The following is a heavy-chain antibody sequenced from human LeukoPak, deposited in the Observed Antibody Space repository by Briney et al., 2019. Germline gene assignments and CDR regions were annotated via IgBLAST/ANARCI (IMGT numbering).Heavy chain of an antibody. Sequence: SETLSLTCTVSGYSISSGYYWGWIRQPPGKGLEWIGYIYYSGSTNYNPSLKSRVTISVDTSKNQFSLKLSSVTAADTAVYYCARVAAGRGYYYYMDVWGKGTTVTVSS. J-gene: IGHJ6*03. V-gene: IGHV4-38-2*02. CDR3: ARVAAGRGYYYYMDV. CDR1: GYSISSGYY. CDR2: IYYSGST. D-gene: IGHD3-10*01.